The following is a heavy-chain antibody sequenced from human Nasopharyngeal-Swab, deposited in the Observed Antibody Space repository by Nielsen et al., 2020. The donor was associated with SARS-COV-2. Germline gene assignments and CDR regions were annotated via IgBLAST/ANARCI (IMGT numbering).Heavy chain of an antibody. D-gene: IGHD2-15*01. J-gene: IGHJ6*03. Sequence: GGSLRLSCSASGFTFSSYAMHWVRQAPGKGLEYVSAISSNGGSTYYADSVKGRFTISRDNSKNTLYLQMSSLRAEDTAVYYCVKKTQNAILVVVAAPPDQRYYYYMDVWGKGTTVTVSS. CDR1: GFTFSSYA. CDR2: ISSNGGST. CDR3: VKKTQNAILVVVAAPPDQRYYYYMDV. V-gene: IGHV3-64D*06.